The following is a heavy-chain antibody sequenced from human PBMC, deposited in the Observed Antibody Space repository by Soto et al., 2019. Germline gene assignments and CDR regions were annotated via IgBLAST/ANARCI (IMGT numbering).Heavy chain of an antibody. J-gene: IGHJ6*03. Sequence: QVQLQETGPGLVKPSQTLSLTCAISGDSVSSNSAAWNWIRLSPSRGLEWLARTYYRSRWYNDYAVSVRSRITVNPDTSKNQFSQQLTSVPPEDTAVYYCAGTTSHQWYYMDVWGKGTTVTVSS. CDR2: TYYRSRWYN. CDR3: AGTTSHQWYYMDV. CDR1: GDSVSSNSAA. D-gene: IGHD1-7*01. V-gene: IGHV6-1*01.